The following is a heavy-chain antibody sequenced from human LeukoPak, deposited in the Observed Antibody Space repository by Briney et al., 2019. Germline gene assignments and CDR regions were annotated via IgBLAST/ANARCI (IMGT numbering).Heavy chain of an antibody. D-gene: IGHD6-19*01. CDR1: GYSFTTYW. CDR2: IYPADSDT. Sequence: GESLKISCQGSGYSFTTYWIGWVRQMPGKGLEWMGIIYPADSDTRYSPSFQGQVTISADKSINTAYLQWSSLKASDTAMYYCARSVSSGFYNWFDPWGQGTLVTVSS. CDR3: ARSVSSGFYNWFDP. J-gene: IGHJ5*02. V-gene: IGHV5-51*01.